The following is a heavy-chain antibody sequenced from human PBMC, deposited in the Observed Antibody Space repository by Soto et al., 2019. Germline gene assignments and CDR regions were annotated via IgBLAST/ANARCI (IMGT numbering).Heavy chain of an antibody. D-gene: IGHD5-18*01. CDR3: ARVGGRYSYGAPYYFDY. V-gene: IGHV4-30-4*01. J-gene: IGHJ4*02. CDR1: GGSISSGDYY. Sequence: PSETLSLTCTVSGGSISSGDYYWSWIRQPPGKGLEWIGYIYYSGSTYYNPSLKSRVTISVDTSKNQFSLKLSSVTAADTAVYYCARVGGRYSYGAPYYFDYWGQGTLVTV. CDR2: IYYSGST.